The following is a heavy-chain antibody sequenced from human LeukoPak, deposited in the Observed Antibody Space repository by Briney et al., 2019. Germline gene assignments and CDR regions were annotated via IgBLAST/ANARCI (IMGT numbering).Heavy chain of an antibody. Sequence: GGSLSLSCAASGFTFSSYGMHWVRQAPGKGLEWVAFIRYDGSKQYYADSARGRFTISRDNSKNMLYLQLNSLRAEDTAVYYCARIMTQQMVFDYWGQGTLVTVSS. CDR2: IRYDGSKQ. CDR1: GFTFSSYG. D-gene: IGHD6-13*01. V-gene: IGHV3-30*02. J-gene: IGHJ4*02. CDR3: ARIMTQQMVFDY.